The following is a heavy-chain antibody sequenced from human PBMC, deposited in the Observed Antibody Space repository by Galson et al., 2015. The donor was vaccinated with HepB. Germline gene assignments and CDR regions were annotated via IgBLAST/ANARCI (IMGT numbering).Heavy chain of an antibody. J-gene: IGHJ5*02. CDR1: GGSISSGSYY. V-gene: IGHV4-61*02. CDR3: ARGDIVVVPAQPPRKQNWFDP. D-gene: IGHD2-2*01. CDR2: IYTSGST. Sequence: TLSLTCTVSGGSISSGSYYWSWIRQPAGKGLEWIGRIYTSGSTNYNPSLKSRVTISVDTSKNQFSLKLSSVIAADTAVYYCARGDIVVVPAQPPRKQNWFDPWGQGTLVTVSS.